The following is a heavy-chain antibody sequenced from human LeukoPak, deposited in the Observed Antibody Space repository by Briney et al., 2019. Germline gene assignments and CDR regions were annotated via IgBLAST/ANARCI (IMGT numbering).Heavy chain of an antibody. CDR3: ARSGYYDSSGAPYAFDI. Sequence: ASVKVSCKASGGTFSSYAISWVRQAPGQGLEWMGGIIPIFGTSNYAQKFQGRVTITADKSTSTAYMEMSSLRSEDTAVYYCARSGYYDSSGAPYAFDIWGQGTMVTVSS. CDR1: GGTFSSYA. CDR2: IIPIFGTS. D-gene: IGHD3-22*01. J-gene: IGHJ3*02. V-gene: IGHV1-69*06.